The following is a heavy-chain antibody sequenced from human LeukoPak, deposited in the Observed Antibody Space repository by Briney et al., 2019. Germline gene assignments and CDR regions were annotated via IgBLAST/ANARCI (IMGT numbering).Heavy chain of an antibody. Sequence: SETLSLTCTVSGGSISSYYWSWIRQPPGKGLEWIGYIYYSGSTNYNPSLKSRVTISVDTSKNQFSLKLSSVTAADTAVYYCASHDLIAAAPVDYWGQGTLVTVSS. D-gene: IGHD6-13*01. V-gene: IGHV4-59*01. CDR3: ASHDLIAAAPVDY. CDR2: IYYSGST. CDR1: GGSISSYY. J-gene: IGHJ4*02.